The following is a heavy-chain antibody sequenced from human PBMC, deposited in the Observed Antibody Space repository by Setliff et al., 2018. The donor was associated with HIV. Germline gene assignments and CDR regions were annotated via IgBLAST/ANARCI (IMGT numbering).Heavy chain of an antibody. CDR1: GGTFRNDV. V-gene: IGHV1-69*05. D-gene: IGHD3-10*01. J-gene: IGHJ5*01. CDR3: ARDRGAWTNLFDS. CDR2: SIPILGRA. Sequence: EASVKVSCKASGGTFRNDVITWVRQAPGQGLEWMGESIPILGRANYAQKVQGRVTISTDESMTTVYMELTSLRSEDTAIYYCARDRGAWTNLFDSWGHGTLVTVSS.